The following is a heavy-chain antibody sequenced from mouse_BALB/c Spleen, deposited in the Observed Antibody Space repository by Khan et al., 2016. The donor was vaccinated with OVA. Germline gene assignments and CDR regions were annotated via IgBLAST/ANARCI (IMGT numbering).Heavy chain of an antibody. CDR2: IYYSGTV. J-gene: IGHJ1*01. V-gene: IGHV3-5*02. Sequence: VQLKESGPGLVKPSQTVSLTCTVTGISITSGNYRWSWIRQFPGNKLEWIGNIYYSGTVTYNPSLTSRTTITRDTSKNQFFLEMNSLTAEDTATYYCARDYGSRYWFFDVGGAGTTVTVSS. D-gene: IGHD1-1*01. CDR1: GISITSGNYR. CDR3: ARDYGSRYWFFDV.